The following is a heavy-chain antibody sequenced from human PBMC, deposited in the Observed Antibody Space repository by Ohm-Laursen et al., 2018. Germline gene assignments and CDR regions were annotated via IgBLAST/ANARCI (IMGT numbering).Heavy chain of an antibody. J-gene: IGHJ4*02. CDR1: GYTFTGYY. CDR2: INPNSGGT. CDR3: ARVSGLAVAGNFDY. V-gene: IGHV1-2*02. Sequence: SVKVSCKASGYTFTGYYMHWVRQAPGQGLEWMGWINPNSGGTNYAQKFQGRVTMTRDTSISTAYMELSRLRSDDTAVYYCARVSGLAVAGNFDYWGQGTLVTVSS. D-gene: IGHD6-19*01.